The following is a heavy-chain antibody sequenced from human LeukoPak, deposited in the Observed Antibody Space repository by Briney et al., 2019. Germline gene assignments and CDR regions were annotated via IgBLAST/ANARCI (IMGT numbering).Heavy chain of an antibody. Sequence: GGSLRLSCAASGFTFSSYGMHWVRQAPGKGLEWVAVISYDGSNKYHADSVKGRFTISSDNSKDTLYLQMNSLRAEDTAVYYCAKDHYDILTGYRIGDYYYGMDVWGKGTTVTVSS. CDR3: AKDHYDILTGYRIGDYYYGMDV. J-gene: IGHJ6*04. D-gene: IGHD3-9*01. CDR2: ISYDGSNK. V-gene: IGHV3-30*18. CDR1: GFTFSSYG.